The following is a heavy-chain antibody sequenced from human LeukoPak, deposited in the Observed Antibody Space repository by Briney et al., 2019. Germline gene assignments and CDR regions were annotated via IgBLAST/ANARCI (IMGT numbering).Heavy chain of an antibody. J-gene: IGHJ5*02. CDR1: GFTFSSNA. V-gene: IGHV3-23*01. D-gene: IGHD3-9*01. Sequence: PGGSLRLSCAASGFTFSSNAMSWVRQAPGKGLEWVSGISGNGGTTYYADSVKGRFTISRDNSKNTLYLQMNSLRAEDTAVYYCAKVAGFDILTGYYNWFDPWGQGTLVTVSS. CDR2: ISGNGGTT. CDR3: AKVAGFDILTGYYNWFDP.